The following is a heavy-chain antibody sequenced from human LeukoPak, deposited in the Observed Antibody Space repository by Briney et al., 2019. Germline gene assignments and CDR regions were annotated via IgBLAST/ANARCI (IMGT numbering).Heavy chain of an antibody. CDR1: GFTFSIYA. D-gene: IGHD3-10*01. CDR2: ISGSGGST. CDR3: AKDQGILN. J-gene: IGHJ4*02. Sequence: AGGSLRLSCAASGFTFSIYAMSWVRQAPGRGLEWVSSISGSGGSTYYADSVKGRLTISRDNSKNTLYLQMNSLRAEDKAVYHCAKDQGILNWGQGNLVTVSS. V-gene: IGHV3-23*01.